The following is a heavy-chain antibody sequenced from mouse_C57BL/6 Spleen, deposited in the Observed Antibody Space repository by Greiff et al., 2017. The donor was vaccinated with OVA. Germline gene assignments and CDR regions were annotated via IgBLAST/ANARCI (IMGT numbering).Heavy chain of an antibody. Sequence: QVQLQQSGAELVKPGASVKLSCKASGYTFTEYPIHWVKQRSGQGLEWIGWFYPGSGSIKYNEKFKDKATLTADKSSSTVYMELSRLTSEDSAVYFCARHEVPLYGSSHYYAMDYWGQGTSVTVSS. CDR1: GYTFTEYP. V-gene: IGHV1-62-2*01. CDR3: ARHEVPLYGSSHYYAMDY. D-gene: IGHD1-1*01. J-gene: IGHJ4*01. CDR2: FYPGSGSI.